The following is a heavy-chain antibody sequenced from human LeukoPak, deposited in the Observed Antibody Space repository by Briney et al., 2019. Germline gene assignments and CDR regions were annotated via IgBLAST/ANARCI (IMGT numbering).Heavy chain of an antibody. V-gene: IGHV3-7*01. CDR2: MKEDGSQE. D-gene: IGHD5-18*01. J-gene: IGHJ4*02. CDR1: GFIFGNYW. Sequence: PGGSLRLSCAASGFIFGNYWMTWVRQAPGKGLEWVANMKEDGSQEYYVDSVKGRFTISRDNAKNSLYLQMNSLRAEDTAVYYCARDRAGYKFDYWGQGTLVTVSS. CDR3: ARDRAGYKFDY.